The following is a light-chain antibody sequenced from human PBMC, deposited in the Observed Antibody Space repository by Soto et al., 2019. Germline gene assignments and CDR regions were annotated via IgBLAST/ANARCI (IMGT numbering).Light chain of an antibody. V-gene: IGLV1-40*01. CDR1: SSNIGAGYD. J-gene: IGLJ3*02. CDR2: ANN. Sequence: QSVLTQPPSVSGAPGQRVTISCTGSSSNIGAGYDVNWYQQLPETAPKLLIYANNNWPSGVPDRFSGSKSGTSASLAITGLQAEDEADYYCQSYDRSLSIWVFGGGTQLTVL. CDR3: QSYDRSLSIWV.